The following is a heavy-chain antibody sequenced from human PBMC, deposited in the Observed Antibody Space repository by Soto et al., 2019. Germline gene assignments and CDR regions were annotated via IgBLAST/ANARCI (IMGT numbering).Heavy chain of an antibody. CDR2: IAAGNGNT. CDR1: GYIFTGYA. J-gene: IGHJ4*02. CDR3: ATTASGTNYFDH. D-gene: IGHD4-4*01. Sequence: QVQLVQSGTEARKPGASVKVSCRASGYIFTGYAIQWVRQAPGQRLEWMGWIAAGNGNTRYSQKFQDRVTISRDISASPAYMELTSLRSEDTAIYYCATTASGTNYFDHWGQGTLVTVYS. V-gene: IGHV1-3*01.